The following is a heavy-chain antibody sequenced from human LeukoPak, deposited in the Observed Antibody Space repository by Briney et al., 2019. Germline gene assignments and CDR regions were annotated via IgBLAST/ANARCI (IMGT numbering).Heavy chain of an antibody. J-gene: IGHJ4*02. D-gene: IGHD3-9*01. CDR1: GFTFSSYA. CDR3: AKASHYDILTGYYTLGGYFDY. CDR2: ISGSGGST. Sequence: AGGCLRLSCAASGFTFSSYAMSWVRQAPGKGLEWVSAISGSGGSTYYADSVKGRFTISRDNSKNTLYLQMNSLRAEDTAVYYCAKASHYDILTGYYTLGGYFDYWGQGTLVTVSS. V-gene: IGHV3-23*01.